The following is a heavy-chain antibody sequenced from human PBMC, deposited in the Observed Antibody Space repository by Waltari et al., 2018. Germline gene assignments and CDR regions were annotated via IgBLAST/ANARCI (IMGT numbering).Heavy chain of an antibody. CDR3: AKGGGIRDAFDI. Sequence: EMQLVESGGGLVQPGRSLRLSCAASGFTFAHYAMPWVRQAPGKGLEWVSGITWNSANIGYADSVQGRFTISRDNAKYSLYLQLNSLRAEDTALYYCAKGGGIRDAFDIWGQGTMVTVSS. CDR1: GFTFAHYA. J-gene: IGHJ3*02. V-gene: IGHV3-9*01. CDR2: ITWNSANI. D-gene: IGHD1-26*01.